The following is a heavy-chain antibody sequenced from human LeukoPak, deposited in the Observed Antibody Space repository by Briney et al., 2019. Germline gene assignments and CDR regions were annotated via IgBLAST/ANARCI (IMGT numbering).Heavy chain of an antibody. V-gene: IGHV3-30-3*01. CDR3: ARATYSTSHFSYYFDY. J-gene: IGHJ4*02. CDR2: ISYDGTNK. CDR1: GFTFSSYA. Sequence: QPGGSLRLSCAASGFTFSSYAMHWVRQAPGKGLKWVAVISYDGTNKYYADSVRGRFTISGDNSKNTLYLQMNSLRVDDTTVYYCARATYSTSHFSYYFDYWGQGTLVTVSS. D-gene: IGHD6-6*01.